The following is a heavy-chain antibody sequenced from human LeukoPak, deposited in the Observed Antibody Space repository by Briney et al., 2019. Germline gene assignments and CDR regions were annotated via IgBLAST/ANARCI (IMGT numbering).Heavy chain of an antibody. V-gene: IGHV4-59*08. CDR2: IYYSGST. CDR1: GGSISSYY. CDR3: ARTPGIAAADS. D-gene: IGHD6-13*01. J-gene: IGHJ4*02. Sequence: SETLSLTCTVSGGSISSYYWSWIRQPPGKGLEWIGYIYYSGSTNYNPSLKSRVTISVDTSKNQFSLKLSSVTAADTAVYYCARTPGIAAADSWGQGTLVTVSS.